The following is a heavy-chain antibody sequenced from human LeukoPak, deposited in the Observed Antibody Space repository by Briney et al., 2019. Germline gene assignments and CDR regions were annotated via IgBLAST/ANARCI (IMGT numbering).Heavy chain of an antibody. V-gene: IGHV3-74*01. D-gene: IGHD2-8*02. Sequence: GGSLRLSCASSGFTFSSDWMYWVRQAPRRGPVWVSGIKPDGTYTHYADSVKGRFTISRDDAKDTLYLQMNSLRVEDTAVYYCANYWYPWGPGTLVTVSS. J-gene: IGHJ5*02. CDR2: IKPDGTYT. CDR1: GFTFSSDW. CDR3: ANYWYP.